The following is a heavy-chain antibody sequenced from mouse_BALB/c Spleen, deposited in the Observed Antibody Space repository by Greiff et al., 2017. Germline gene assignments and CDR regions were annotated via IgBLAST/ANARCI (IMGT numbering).Heavy chain of an antibody. Sequence: QVQLQQSGAELVRPGSSVKISCKASGYAFSSYWMNWVKQRPGQGLEWIGQIYPGDGDTNYNGKFKGKATLTADKSSSTAYMQLSSLTSEDSAVYFCARGGYDYDGGGYWGQGTTLTVSS. CDR2: IYPGDGDT. J-gene: IGHJ2*01. D-gene: IGHD2-4*01. V-gene: IGHV1-80*01. CDR3: ARGGYDYDGGGY. CDR1: GYAFSSYW.